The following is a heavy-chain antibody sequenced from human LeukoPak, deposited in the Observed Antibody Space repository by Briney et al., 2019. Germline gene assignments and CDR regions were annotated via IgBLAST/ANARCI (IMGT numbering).Heavy chain of an antibody. Sequence: GASVKVSCKASGGTFSSYAISWVRQPPGQGLEWMGGIIPIFGTANYAQKFQGRVTITADESTSTAYMELSSLRSEDTAVYYCARSLHHITIFGVVITATFDPWGQGTLVTVSS. CDR3: ARSLHHITIFGVVITATFDP. CDR2: IIPIFGTA. CDR1: GGTFSSYA. V-gene: IGHV1-69*13. J-gene: IGHJ5*02. D-gene: IGHD3-3*01.